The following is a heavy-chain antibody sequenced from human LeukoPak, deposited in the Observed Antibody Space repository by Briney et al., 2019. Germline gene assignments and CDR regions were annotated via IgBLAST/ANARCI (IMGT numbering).Heavy chain of an antibody. D-gene: IGHD3-10*01. J-gene: IGHJ4*02. CDR3: AREGSITMVRGVINY. CDR2: ISAYNGNT. CDR1: GYTFTSYV. V-gene: IGHV1-18*01. Sequence: ASVKVSCKASGYTFTSYVISWVRQAPGQGLEWMGWISAYNGNTNYAQKLQGRVTMTTDTSTSTAYMELRSLRSDDTAVYYCAREGSITMVRGVINYWGQGTLVTVSS.